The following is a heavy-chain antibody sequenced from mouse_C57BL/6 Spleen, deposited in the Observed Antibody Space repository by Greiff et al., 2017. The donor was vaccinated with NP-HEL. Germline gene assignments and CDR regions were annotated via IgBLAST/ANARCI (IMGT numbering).Heavy chain of an antibody. CDR1: GFTFSDYG. CDR3: ARGDYGYTFAY. Sequence: EVMLVESGGGLVKPGGSLKLSCAASGFTFSDYGMHWVRQAPEKGLEWVAYISSGSSTIYYADTVKGRFTISRDNAKNTLFLQMTSLGSEDTAMYYCARGDYGYTFAYWGQGTLVTVSA. V-gene: IGHV5-17*01. CDR2: ISSGSSTI. J-gene: IGHJ3*01. D-gene: IGHD1-2*01.